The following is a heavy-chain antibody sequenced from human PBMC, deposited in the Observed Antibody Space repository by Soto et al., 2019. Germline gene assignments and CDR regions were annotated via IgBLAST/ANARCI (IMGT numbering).Heavy chain of an antibody. J-gene: IGHJ4*02. CDR3: ARQWSSGWTTNFDY. CDR1: GGSISSGGHY. D-gene: IGHD6-19*01. CDR2: IYYSGST. Sequence: SETLSLTCSVSGGSISSGGHYWSWIRQPPGKGLEWIGYIYYSGSTNYNPSLKSRVTISVDTSKNQFSLKLSSVTAADTAVYYCARQWSSGWTTNFDYWGQGTLVTVSS. V-gene: IGHV4-61*08.